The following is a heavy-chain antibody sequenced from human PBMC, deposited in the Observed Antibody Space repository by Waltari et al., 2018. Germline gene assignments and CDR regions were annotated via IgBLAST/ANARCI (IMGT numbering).Heavy chain of an antibody. Sequence: EVQLVESGGGMKQPGESLRLSCAASGFVFSDYSRNWVRQAPGKGLEWIAYISSSTTVNYYADSVKGRFTVSRDNAKNLLFLQTDSLRAEDTAVYYCAREGGFTSWYALQYWGQGSLVTVSS. CDR3: AREGGFTSWYALQY. CDR2: ISSSTTVN. V-gene: IGHV3-48*01. D-gene: IGHD6-13*01. CDR1: GFVFSDYS. J-gene: IGHJ1*01.